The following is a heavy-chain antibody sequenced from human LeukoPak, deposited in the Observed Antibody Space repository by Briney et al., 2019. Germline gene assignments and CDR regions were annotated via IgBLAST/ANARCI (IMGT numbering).Heavy chain of an antibody. J-gene: IGHJ4*02. CDR3: ARHAPLYYYGSGNEYFDY. D-gene: IGHD3-10*01. V-gene: IGHV4-59*08. CDR2: IYSSGST. Sequence: SETLSLTCTVSGGSISSYYWSWIRQPPGKGLEWIGCIYSSGSTNYNPSLKSRVTISVAASKNQFSLKLTSVTAADTAVYYCARHAPLYYYGSGNEYFDYWGQGTLVTVSS. CDR1: GGSISSYY.